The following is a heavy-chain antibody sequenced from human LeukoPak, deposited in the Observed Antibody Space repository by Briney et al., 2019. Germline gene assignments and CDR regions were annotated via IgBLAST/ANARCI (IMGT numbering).Heavy chain of an antibody. CDR1: GYTFTGYY. D-gene: IGHD3-22*01. CDR2: INPNSGGT. Sequence: ASVKVSCKASGYTFTGYYMHWVRQAPGQGLEWMGWINPNSGGTNYAQKFQGRVTMTRDTSISTAYMELSSLRSDDTAVYYCYYRVSSGYLTWGQGTLVAVSS. J-gene: IGHJ4*02. CDR3: YYRVSSGYLT. V-gene: IGHV1-2*02.